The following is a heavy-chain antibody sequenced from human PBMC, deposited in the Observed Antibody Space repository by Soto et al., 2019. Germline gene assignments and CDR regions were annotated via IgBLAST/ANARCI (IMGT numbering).Heavy chain of an antibody. Sequence: QVQLVQSGAEVKKPGASVKVSCKASGYTFTSYGISWVRQAPGQRLEWMERISAYNGNTNYARKLQGRVTMTTDTATSTAYLELRSLRSDDTAVYYCVRDHRNSYYDFWSGYYTNSDYWGQGTVVTVSS. V-gene: IGHV1-18*01. CDR1: GYTFTSYG. J-gene: IGHJ4*02. CDR3: VRDHRNSYYDFWSGYYTNSDY. D-gene: IGHD3-3*01. CDR2: ISAYNGNT.